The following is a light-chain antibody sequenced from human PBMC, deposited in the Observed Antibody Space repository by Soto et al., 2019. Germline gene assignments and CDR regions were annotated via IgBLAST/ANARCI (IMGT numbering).Light chain of an antibody. Sequence: EIVLTQSPATLSLSPGERATLSCRASQSVSSSLAWYQQKPGQAPRLLIYGASNGAAGIPARFSGSGSGTEFTLTISSLQPDDFATYFCQQYNSYSWTFGQGTKVDIK. V-gene: IGKV3-11*01. CDR3: QQYNSYSWT. CDR2: GAS. CDR1: QSVSSS. J-gene: IGKJ1*01.